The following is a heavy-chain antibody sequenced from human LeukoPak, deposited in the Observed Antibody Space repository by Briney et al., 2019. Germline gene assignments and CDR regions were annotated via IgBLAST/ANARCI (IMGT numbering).Heavy chain of an antibody. V-gene: IGHV3-23*01. CDR2: ITSAGNT. CDR3: AKGGGPYHLPTDY. D-gene: IGHD2-2*01. J-gene: IGHJ4*02. CDR1: GFSFSSSA. Sequence: PGGSLRLSCAASGFSFSSSAMSWVRQAPGKGLEWVSAITSAGNTYYADSVKGRFTISRDSSKNTLYLQMNSLRSEDTAVYYCAKGGGPYHLPTDYWGQGTLVTVSS.